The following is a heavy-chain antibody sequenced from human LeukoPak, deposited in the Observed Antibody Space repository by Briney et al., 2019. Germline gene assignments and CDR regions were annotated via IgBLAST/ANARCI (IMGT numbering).Heavy chain of an antibody. Sequence: GSLRLSCAASGFTFNSYSMNWVRQAPGKGLEWVSSISGSNSYIYYADSMKGRFTISRDNAKNTLYLQMNSLRAEDTAVYYCVRGVADSYGQFDNWGQGTLVTVSS. J-gene: IGHJ4*02. CDR1: GFTFNSYS. CDR2: ISGSNSYI. D-gene: IGHD3-10*01. CDR3: VRGVADSYGQFDN. V-gene: IGHV3-21*01.